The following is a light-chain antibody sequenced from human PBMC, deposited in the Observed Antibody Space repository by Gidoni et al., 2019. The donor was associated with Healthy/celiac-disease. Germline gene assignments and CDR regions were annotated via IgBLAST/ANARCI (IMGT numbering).Light chain of an antibody. CDR3: QQYNSYSVT. Sequence: DIQMTQSPSTLSASVGDRVTITCRASQSISSWLAWYQQKPGKAPKLLIYKASSLESGVPSRFSGSGSGTEFTLTISSLQPDDFATYYCQQYNSYSVTFXPXTKVXIK. CDR1: QSISSW. V-gene: IGKV1-5*03. J-gene: IGKJ3*01. CDR2: KAS.